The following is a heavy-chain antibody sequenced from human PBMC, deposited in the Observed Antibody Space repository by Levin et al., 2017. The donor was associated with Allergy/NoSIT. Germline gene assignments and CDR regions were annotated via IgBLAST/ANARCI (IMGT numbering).Heavy chain of an antibody. CDR3: SRGGGAFCGGDCQRTFDI. J-gene: IGHJ3*02. CDR1: GITVSSNY. D-gene: IGHD2-21*02. CDR2: IYSGGST. Sequence: HPGGSLRLSCAVSGITVSSNYMSWVRQAPGKGLEWVSVIYSGGSTYYADSVKGRFTISRDNSENTLYLQMNSLREEDTAVYYCSRGGGAFCGGDCQRTFDIWGQGTMVTVS. V-gene: IGHV3-66*02.